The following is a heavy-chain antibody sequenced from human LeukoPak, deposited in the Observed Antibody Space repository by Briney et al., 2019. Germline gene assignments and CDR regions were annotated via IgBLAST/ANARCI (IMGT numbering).Heavy chain of an antibody. CDR3: TREELYSSDSSFY. CDR1: GFTFSSYA. J-gene: IGHJ4*02. D-gene: IGHD6-19*01. CDR2: ISYDGSNK. V-gene: IGHV3-30*04. Sequence: PGGSLRLSCAASGFTFSSYAMHWVRQAPGKGLEWVAVISYDGSNKYYADSVKGRFTISRDNSKNTLYLQMNSLRAEDTAVYYCTREELYSSDSSFYWGQGTLVTVSS.